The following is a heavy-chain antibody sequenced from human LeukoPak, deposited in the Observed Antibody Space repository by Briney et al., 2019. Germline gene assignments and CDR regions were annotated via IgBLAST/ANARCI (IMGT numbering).Heavy chain of an antibody. V-gene: IGHV3-30*02. CDR3: APMDPVLLWFGELEPFDY. Sequence: GGSLRLSCAASGFTFSSYGMHWVRQAPGKGLEWVAFIRYDGSNKYYADSVKGRFTISRDNSKNTLYLQMNSLRAEDTAVYYRAPMDPVLLWFGELEPFDYWGQGTLVTVSS. CDR2: IRYDGSNK. CDR1: GFTFSSYG. D-gene: IGHD3-10*01. J-gene: IGHJ4*02.